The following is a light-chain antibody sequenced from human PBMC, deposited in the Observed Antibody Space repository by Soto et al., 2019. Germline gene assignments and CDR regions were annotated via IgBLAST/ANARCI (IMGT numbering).Light chain of an antibody. CDR1: QSVSSN. V-gene: IGKV3-15*01. Sequence: EIVLTQSPGTLSLSPGERATLSCRASQSVSSNLAWYQQKPGQAPRLLIYGASTRATGIPARFSGSGSGTEFTLTISSLQPDDFATYYCQQYNSGGPFGQGTKVDIK. CDR3: QQYNSGGP. CDR2: GAS. J-gene: IGKJ1*01.